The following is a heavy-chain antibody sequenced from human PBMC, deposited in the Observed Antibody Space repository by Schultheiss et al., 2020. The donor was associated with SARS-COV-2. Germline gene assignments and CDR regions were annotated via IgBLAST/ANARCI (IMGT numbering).Heavy chain of an antibody. J-gene: IGHJ3*02. D-gene: IGHD2-2*01. CDR1: GFTFSSYG. V-gene: IGHV3-23*01. Sequence: GESLKISCAASGFTFSSYGMHWVRQATGKGLEWVSAISGSGGSTYYADSVKGRFTISRDNSKNTLYLQMNSLRAEDTAVYYCAKDVGDIVVVPAAIVGNAFDIWGQGTMVTVSS. CDR3: AKDVGDIVVVPAAIVGNAFDI. CDR2: ISGSGGST.